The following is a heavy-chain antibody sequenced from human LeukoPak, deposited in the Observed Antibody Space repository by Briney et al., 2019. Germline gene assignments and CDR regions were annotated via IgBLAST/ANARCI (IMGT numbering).Heavy chain of an antibody. CDR1: GFTFSSYS. D-gene: IGHD1-26*01. V-gene: IGHV3-21*01. CDR3: ARDVGGAGEIDY. Sequence: KPGGSLRLSCAASGFTFSSYSMNWVRQAPGKGLEWVSSISSSSSYIYYADSVKGRFTISRDNAKNSLYLQMNSLRAEDTAVYYCARDVGGAGEIDYWGQGTLVTVSS. J-gene: IGHJ4*02. CDR2: ISSSSSYI.